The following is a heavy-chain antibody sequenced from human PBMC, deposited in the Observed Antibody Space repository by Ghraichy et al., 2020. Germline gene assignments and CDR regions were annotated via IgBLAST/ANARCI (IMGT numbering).Heavy chain of an antibody. CDR3: ARASRGKIPSYYMDV. J-gene: IGHJ6*03. CDR2: IYYSGST. CDR1: GGSISSGGYS. D-gene: IGHD3-10*01. Sequence: SETLSLTCAVSGGSISSGGYSWSWIRQPPGKGLEWIGYIYYSGSTYYNPSLKSRVTISVDTSKNQFSLKLSSVTAADTAVYYCARASRGKIPSYYMDVWGKGTTVTVSS. V-gene: IGHV4-30-4*07.